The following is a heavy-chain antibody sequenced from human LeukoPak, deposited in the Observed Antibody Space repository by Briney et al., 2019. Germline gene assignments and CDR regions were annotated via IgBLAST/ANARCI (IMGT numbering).Heavy chain of an antibody. D-gene: IGHD1-7*01. Sequence: ASVKVSCKASGGTFSSYAISWVRQAPGQGLEWMGRIIPIFGTANYAQKFRGRVTITTDESTSTAYMELSSLRSEDTAVYYCARDELELPYNWFDPWGQGTLVTVSS. CDR2: IIPIFGTA. CDR3: ARDELELPYNWFDP. J-gene: IGHJ5*02. V-gene: IGHV1-69*05. CDR1: GGTFSSYA.